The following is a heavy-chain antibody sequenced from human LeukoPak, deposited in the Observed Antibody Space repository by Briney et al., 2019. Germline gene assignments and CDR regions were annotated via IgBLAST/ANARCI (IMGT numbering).Heavy chain of an antibody. Sequence: PGGSLRLSCAASGFTFSSYEMHWVRQPPGKGLEWVSYISSSDSTIYYADSVKGRFTISRDNAKNSLYLQMNSLRAEDTAVYYCARGDENYYGSGSQDYWGQGTLVTVSS. CDR2: ISSSDSTI. CDR3: ARGDENYYGSGSQDY. J-gene: IGHJ4*02. CDR1: GFTFSSYE. V-gene: IGHV3-48*03. D-gene: IGHD3-10*01.